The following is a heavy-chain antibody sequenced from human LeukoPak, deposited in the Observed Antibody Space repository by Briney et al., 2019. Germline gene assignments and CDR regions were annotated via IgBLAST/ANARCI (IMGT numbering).Heavy chain of an antibody. V-gene: IGHV4-59*01. D-gene: IGHD6-13*01. J-gene: IGHJ6*02. CDR3: ARDSSSWLNYYYGMDV. Sequence: SETLSLTCTVSGGSISRYYWSWVRQPPGKGGEGSGYIYYSGSTNYNPSLKSRVTISVDTSKHQFSLKLSSVTAADTAVYYCARDSSSWLNYYYGMDVWRQGTTVTVSS. CDR2: IYYSGST. CDR1: GGSISRYY.